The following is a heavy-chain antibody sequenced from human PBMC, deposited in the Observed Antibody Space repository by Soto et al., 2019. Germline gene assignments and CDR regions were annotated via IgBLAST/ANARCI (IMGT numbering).Heavy chain of an antibody. CDR3: VKERKMGVGGLDF. V-gene: IGHV3-23*01. CDR2: VRGDFVTT. J-gene: IGHJ4*02. D-gene: IGHD1-26*01. Sequence: GGSLRLSCATSGFTFSDHAMHWVRQAPGEGLEWVSGVRGDFVTTPYADSVKGRFTISRDNSKNTLYLQMNSLRAEDTAIYYFVKERKMGVGGLDFWGQGTQVTVSS. CDR1: GFTFSDHA.